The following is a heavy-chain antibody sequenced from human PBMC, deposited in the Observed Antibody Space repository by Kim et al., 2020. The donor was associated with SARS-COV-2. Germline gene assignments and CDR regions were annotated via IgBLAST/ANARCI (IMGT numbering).Heavy chain of an antibody. J-gene: IGHJ3*02. Sequence: GGSLRLSCAASGFTFSGSALHWVRQASGKGLEWVGRIRDRTHGYATAYGASVKGRFTISRDDSKNTAYLQMNSLKTEDTAVYYCTPSRGHDAFDIWGQGTMVTVSS. CDR2: IRDRTHGYAT. CDR3: TPSRGHDAFDI. D-gene: IGHD5-12*01. V-gene: IGHV3-73*01. CDR1: GFTFSGSA.